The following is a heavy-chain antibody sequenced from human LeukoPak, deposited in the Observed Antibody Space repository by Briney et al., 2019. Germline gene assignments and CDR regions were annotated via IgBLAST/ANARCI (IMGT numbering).Heavy chain of an antibody. CDR1: GDSVSSNSAA. V-gene: IGHV6-1*01. Sequence: SQTLSLTCAISGDSVSSNSAAWTWNRQSPSRGLEWLGRTYYRSTWYYEYSVSVESRITINPETSKNQFSLQVNSVSPEDTAVYYCAREELGFDHWGQGTLVTVSS. CDR2: TYYRSTWYY. J-gene: IGHJ4*02. CDR3: AREELGFDH. D-gene: IGHD3-16*01.